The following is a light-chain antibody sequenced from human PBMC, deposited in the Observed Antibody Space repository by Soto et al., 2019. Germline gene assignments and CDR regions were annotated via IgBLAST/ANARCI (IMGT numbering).Light chain of an antibody. V-gene: IGLV2-14*03. J-gene: IGLJ1*01. CDR2: DVS. CDR3: ISYTTSNTRQIV. Sequence: QSVLTQPASVSGAPGQSITISCTGTSSDVGGYNYVSWYQHHPGKAPKLMIFDVSNRPSGVSNRFSGSKSGNTASLTISGLQPEDEADYYCISYTTSNTRQIVFGTGTKVTAL. CDR1: SSDVGGYNY.